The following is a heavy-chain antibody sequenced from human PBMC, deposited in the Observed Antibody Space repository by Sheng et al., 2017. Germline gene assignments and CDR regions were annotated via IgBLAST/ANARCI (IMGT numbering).Heavy chain of an antibody. Sequence: QVRLQQWGAGLFKPSETLSLTCAVYGGSFTSYYWSWIRQPPGKGLEWIGEIHHSGNTNYNPSLKSRVTISVDTSKNQFSLKLSSVTAADTAVYFCARAIRRGSRGYFDLWGRGTLVTVSS. V-gene: IGHV4-34*02. J-gene: IGHJ2*01. CDR2: IHHSGNT. D-gene: IGHD1-26*01. CDR3: ARAIRRGSRGYFDL. CDR1: GGSFTSYY.